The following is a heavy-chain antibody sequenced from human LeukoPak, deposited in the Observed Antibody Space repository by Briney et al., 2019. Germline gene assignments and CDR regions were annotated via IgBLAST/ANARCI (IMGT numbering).Heavy chain of an antibody. CDR2: ISSSTNHI. CDR3: TRKKTRGLDY. J-gene: IGHJ4*02. D-gene: IGHD3-10*01. CDR1: GISFSSYS. V-gene: IGHV3-21*01. Sequence: GGSLRLSCAASGISFSSYSMNWVRQAPGKGLEWVSSISSSTNHIYYADSVKGRFTISRDNAKNSLYLQMNSLRAEDTAIYYCTRKKTRGLDYWGQGTLVTVSS.